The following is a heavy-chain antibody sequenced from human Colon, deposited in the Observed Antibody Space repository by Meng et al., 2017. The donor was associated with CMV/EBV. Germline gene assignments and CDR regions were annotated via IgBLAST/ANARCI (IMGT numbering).Heavy chain of an antibody. D-gene: IGHD3-22*01. V-gene: IGHV4-4*03. CDR3: ASLKDYDGRGYYYFES. J-gene: IGHJ4*02. CDR1: GGSITNRNL. CDR2: VYLGGTI. Sequence: QVQLQQPGPSRVEPPGPLSLPCTVSGGSITNRNLWSWVRLPPWKGLEWIGEVYLGGTIHHHPSLQSRVTISLDKAKDHLSLKLASVTAADTAVYYCASLKDYDGRGYYYFESWGQGTLVTVSS.